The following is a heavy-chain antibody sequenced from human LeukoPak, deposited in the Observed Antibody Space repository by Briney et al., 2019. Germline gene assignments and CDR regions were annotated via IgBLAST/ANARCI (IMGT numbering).Heavy chain of an antibody. CDR3: ARARYGYGSGSYIPGY. J-gene: IGHJ4*02. V-gene: IGHV1-2*02. D-gene: IGHD3-10*01. CDR2: INPNSGGT. Sequence: ASVKVSCKASGYTFTGYYMHWVRQAPGQGLEWMGWINPNSGGTNYAQKFQGRVTMTRDTSISTAYMKLSRLRSDDTAVYYCARARYGYGSGSYIPGYWGQGTLVTVSS. CDR1: GYTFTGYY.